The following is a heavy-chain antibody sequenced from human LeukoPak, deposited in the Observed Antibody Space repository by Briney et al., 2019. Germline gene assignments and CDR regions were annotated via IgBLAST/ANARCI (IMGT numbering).Heavy chain of an antibody. D-gene: IGHD1-26*01. V-gene: IGHV5-51*01. Sequence: GESLKISCKGSGYSFTSYWIGWVRQLPGKGLQWMGIIYPGDSDTRYSPSFQGQVTISADKSFSTAYLQRTSLKASDTAMYYCARQHSGSYLSPLLYWGQGTLVTVSS. CDR1: GYSFTSYW. CDR2: IYPGDSDT. CDR3: ARQHSGSYLSPLLY. J-gene: IGHJ4*02.